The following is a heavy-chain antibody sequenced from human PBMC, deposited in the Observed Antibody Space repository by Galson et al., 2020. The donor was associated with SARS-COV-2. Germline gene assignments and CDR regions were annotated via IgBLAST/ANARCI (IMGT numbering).Heavy chain of an antibody. CDR2: INSDGSST. CDR1: GFTFSSYW. Sequence: GGSLRLSCAASGFTFSSYWMHWVRQAPGKGLVWVSRINSDGSSTSYADSVKGRFTISSDNAKNTLYLQMNSLRAEDTAVYYCARGMSFGFVAALDYWGQGTLVTVSS. D-gene: IGHD6-6*01. CDR3: ARGMSFGFVAALDY. J-gene: IGHJ4*02. V-gene: IGHV3-74*01.